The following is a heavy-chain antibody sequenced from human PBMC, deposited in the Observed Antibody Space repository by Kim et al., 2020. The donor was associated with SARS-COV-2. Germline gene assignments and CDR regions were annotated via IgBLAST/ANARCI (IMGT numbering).Heavy chain of an antibody. D-gene: IGHD3-3*01. Sequence: ASVKVSCRASGYTFSNYDINWVRQAPGQGLEWMGWMNPDSGNVGYAPKFRGRVTMTGDTSKSIAYMELNSLRSDDTAVYYCARGGLRHDFWSGYYRYYYM. CDR3: ARGGLRHDFWSGYYRYYYM. CDR2: MNPDSGNV. V-gene: IGHV1-8*01. CDR1: GYTFSNYD. J-gene: IGHJ6*03.